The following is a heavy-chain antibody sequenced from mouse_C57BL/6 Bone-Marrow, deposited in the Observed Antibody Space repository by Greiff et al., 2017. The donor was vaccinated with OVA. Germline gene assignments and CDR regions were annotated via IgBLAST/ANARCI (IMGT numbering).Heavy chain of an antibody. CDR2: ISSGGSYT. Sequence: EVHLVESGGDLVKPGGSLKLSCAASGFTFSSYGMSWVRQTPDKRLEWVATISSGGSYTYYPDSVKGRFTISRDNAKNTLYLQMSSLKSEDTAMYYCASYYYGSSFDYWGQGTTLTVSS. J-gene: IGHJ2*01. D-gene: IGHD1-1*01. CDR1: GFTFSSYG. CDR3: ASYYYGSSFDY. V-gene: IGHV5-6*01.